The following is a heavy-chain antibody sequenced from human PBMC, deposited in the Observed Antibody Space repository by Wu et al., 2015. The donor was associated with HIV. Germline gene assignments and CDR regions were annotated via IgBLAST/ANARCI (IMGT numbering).Heavy chain of an antibody. CDR3: ARVVWDGSPPEYYFDY. CDR1: GYTFTNYY. CDR2: INPSGGST. V-gene: IGHV1-46*01. D-gene: IGHD3-16*01. J-gene: IGHJ4*02. Sequence: QVQLVQSGAEVKKPGASVKVSCKASGYTFTNYYMHWVRQAPGQGLEWMGIINPSGGSTSYAQKFQGRVTMTRDTSTSTVYMELSSLRSEDTAAYYCARVVWDGSPPEYYFDYVGPGTRGHRLL.